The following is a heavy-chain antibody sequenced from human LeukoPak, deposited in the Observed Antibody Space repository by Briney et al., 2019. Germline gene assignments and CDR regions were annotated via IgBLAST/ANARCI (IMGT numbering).Heavy chain of an antibody. V-gene: IGHV4-4*07. CDR1: GGSISSYY. CDR3: AREAYDGISRPFDY. J-gene: IGHJ4*02. Sequence: SETLSLTCNVSGGSISSYYWNWIRQPAGKGLEWIGRISASGSTYYNPSLKSRVTMSADTSQNQFSLKLSSMTAADTAVYYCAREAYDGISRPFDYWGQGTLVTVSS. D-gene: IGHD4-23*01. CDR2: ISASGST.